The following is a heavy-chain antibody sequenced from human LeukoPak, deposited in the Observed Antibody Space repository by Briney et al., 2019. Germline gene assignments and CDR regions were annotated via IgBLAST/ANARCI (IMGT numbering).Heavy chain of an antibody. CDR1: GFTFSNYG. CDR2: ISGSVGNT. J-gene: IGHJ4*02. CDR3: AKFPQSVVGTTQFDF. V-gene: IGHV3-23*01. Sequence: GGSLRLSCAASGFTFSNYGMHWVRQAPGKGLEWISSISGSVGNTNYADSVKGRFTISRDNSKNTLYLQMNSLRAEDTAIYFCAKFPQSVVGTTQFDFWGQGTLVTVSS. D-gene: IGHD2-15*01.